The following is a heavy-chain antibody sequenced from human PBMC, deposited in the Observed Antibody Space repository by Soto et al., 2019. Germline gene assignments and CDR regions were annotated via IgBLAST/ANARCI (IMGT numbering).Heavy chain of an antibody. J-gene: IGHJ4*02. CDR1: GGTFSSYA. D-gene: IGHD6-19*01. V-gene: IGHV1-69*13. Sequence: GALVKVSCKASGGTFSSYAISWVRQAPGQGLEWMGGIIPIFGTANYAQKFQGRVTITADESTSTAYMELSSLRSEDTAVYYCARDLEQWLEGVGYWGQGTRVTVSS. CDR3: ARDLEQWLEGVGY. CDR2: IIPIFGTA.